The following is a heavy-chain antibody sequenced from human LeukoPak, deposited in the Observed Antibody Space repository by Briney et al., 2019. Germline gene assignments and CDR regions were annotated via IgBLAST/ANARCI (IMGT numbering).Heavy chain of an antibody. CDR2: IYHSGST. V-gene: IGHV4-30-2*01. J-gene: IGHJ6*03. CDR3: ATLSPYYYYYMDV. D-gene: IGHD2/OR15-2a*01. CDR1: GGSISSGGYY. Sequence: PSETLSLTCTVSGGSISSGGYYWSWIRQPPGKGLEWIGYIYHSGSTYYNPSLKSRVTISVDRSKNQFSLKLSSVTAADTAVYYCATLSPYYYYYMDVWGKGTTVTVSS.